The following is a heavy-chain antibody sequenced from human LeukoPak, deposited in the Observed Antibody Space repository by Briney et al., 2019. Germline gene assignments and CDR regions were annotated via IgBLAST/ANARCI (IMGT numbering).Heavy chain of an antibody. J-gene: IGHJ4*02. CDR1: GYTFTGYY. D-gene: IGHD5-18*01. Sequence: VASVKVSCKASGYTFTGYYIHWVRQAPGQGLEWMGIINPSGGSTSYAQKFQGRVTMTRDTSTSTVYMELSSLRSEDTAVYYCARRGYSYDLDYWGQGTLVTVSS. CDR2: INPSGGST. V-gene: IGHV1-46*01. CDR3: ARRGYSYDLDY.